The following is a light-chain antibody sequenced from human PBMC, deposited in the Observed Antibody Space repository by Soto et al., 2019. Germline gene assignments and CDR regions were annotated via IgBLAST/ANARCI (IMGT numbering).Light chain of an antibody. J-gene: IGLJ2*01. CDR3: ADYDVSRNGLV. CDR1: NSNVGDNT. CDR2: SHN. V-gene: IGLV1-44*01. Sequence: QSVLTQPPSASGNPGQRVTISCSGSNSNVGDNTVNWYQQLPGATPQLLIYSHNHRPSGVPDRFSGSKSGTSASLAISGLQYEDDDDYYYADYDVSRNGLVFGGGTKLTVL.